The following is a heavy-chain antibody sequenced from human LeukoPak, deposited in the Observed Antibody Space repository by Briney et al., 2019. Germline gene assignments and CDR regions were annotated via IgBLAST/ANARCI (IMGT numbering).Heavy chain of an antibody. CDR3: ARAGYSSSWYAGYSSGWYSDAFDI. V-gene: IGHV4-61*01. Sequence: SETLSLTCTVSGGSISSGSYYWSWIRQPPGKGLEWIGYIYYSGSTNYNPSLKSRVTISVDTSKNQFSLKLSSVTAADTAVYYCARAGYSSSWYAGYSSGWYSDAFDIWGQGTMVTVSS. J-gene: IGHJ3*02. D-gene: IGHD6-13*01. CDR1: GGSISSGSYY. CDR2: IYYSGST.